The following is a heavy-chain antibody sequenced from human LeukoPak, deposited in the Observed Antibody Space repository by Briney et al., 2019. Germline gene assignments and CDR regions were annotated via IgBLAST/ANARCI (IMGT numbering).Heavy chain of an antibody. CDR2: ISVSGDNT. V-gene: IGHV3-23*01. J-gene: IGHJ4*02. CDR3: ARDFI. D-gene: IGHD3-10*01. Sequence: GSLRLSCAASGFTFRNYAMSWVRQAPGKGLEWVSGISVSGDNTKYADSVKGRFTISRDNAKNSLFLQMNSLRAEDTAVYYCARDFIWGQGTLVTVSS. CDR1: GFTFRNYA.